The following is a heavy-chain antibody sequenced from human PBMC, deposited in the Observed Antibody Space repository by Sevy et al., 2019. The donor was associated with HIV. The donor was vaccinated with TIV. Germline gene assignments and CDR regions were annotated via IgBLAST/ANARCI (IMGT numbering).Heavy chain of an antibody. CDR1: GFTFSSYA. CDR2: ISYDGSNK. CDR3: ARVLRFLELKVYYYYGMDV. Sequence: GGSLRLSCAASGFTFSSYAMHWVRQAPGKGLEWVAVISYDGSNKYYADSVKGRFTISRDNSKNMLYLQMNSLRAEDTAVYYCARVLRFLELKVYYYYGMDVWGQGTTVTVSS. J-gene: IGHJ6*02. V-gene: IGHV3-30*04. D-gene: IGHD3-3*01.